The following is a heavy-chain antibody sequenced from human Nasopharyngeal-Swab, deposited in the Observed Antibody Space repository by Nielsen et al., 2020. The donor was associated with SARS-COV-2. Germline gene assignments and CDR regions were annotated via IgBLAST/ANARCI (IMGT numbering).Heavy chain of an antibody. V-gene: IGHV3-11*01. CDR3: ARDRNYYGSGCLDY. Sequence: WSRQPPGKGLEWVSYISSSGRTIYYADSVKGLFTISRDNAKNSLYLQMNSLRAEDTAVYYCARDRNYYGSGCLDYWGQGTLVTVSS. J-gene: IGHJ4*02. CDR2: ISSSGRTI. D-gene: IGHD3-10*01.